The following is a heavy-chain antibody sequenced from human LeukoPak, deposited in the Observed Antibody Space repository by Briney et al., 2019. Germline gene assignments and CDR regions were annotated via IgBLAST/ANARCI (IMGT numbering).Heavy chain of an antibody. D-gene: IGHD3-22*01. CDR1: GYSFSGYY. CDR3: ARDQNYLDSSAYYGMDC. CDR2: INPNNGAT. J-gene: IGHJ4*02. Sequence: GASVKVSCKASGYSFSGYYIHWVRQAPGQGLEWMGWINPNNGATNNAQKFQGTVTMTRDTSTSTAYMQLSRLRSDDTAVYYCARDQNYLDSSAYYGMDCWGQGTLVTVSS. V-gene: IGHV1-2*02.